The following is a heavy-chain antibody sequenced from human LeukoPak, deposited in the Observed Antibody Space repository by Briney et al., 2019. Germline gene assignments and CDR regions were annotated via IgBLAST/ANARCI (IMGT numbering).Heavy chain of an antibody. CDR2: VSGSGGST. J-gene: IGHJ4*02. V-gene: IGHV3-23*01. Sequence: GGSLRLSCAASGFTFSSYAMSWVRQAPGKGLEWVSAVSGSGGSTYYADSVKGRFTISRDNSKNTLYLQMNSLRAEDTAVYYCAKDLRGYYGSGSPSGLDYWGQGTLVTVSS. CDR3: AKDLRGYYGSGSPSGLDY. D-gene: IGHD3-10*01. CDR1: GFTFSSYA.